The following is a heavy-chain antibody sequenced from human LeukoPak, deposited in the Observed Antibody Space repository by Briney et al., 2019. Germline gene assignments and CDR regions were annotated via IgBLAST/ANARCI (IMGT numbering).Heavy chain of an antibody. D-gene: IGHD3-3*01. J-gene: IGHJ6*03. V-gene: IGHV1-69*01. CDR1: GGTFSSYA. CDR3: ARDGDYDFWSGYPYYYYYYMDV. CDR2: IIPIFGTA. Sequence: SVKVSCKASGGTFSSYAISWVRQAPGQGLEWMGGIIPIFGTANYAQKFQGTVTITADESTSTAYMELSSLRSEDTAGYYCARDGDYDFWSGYPYYYYYYMDVWGKGTTVTVSS.